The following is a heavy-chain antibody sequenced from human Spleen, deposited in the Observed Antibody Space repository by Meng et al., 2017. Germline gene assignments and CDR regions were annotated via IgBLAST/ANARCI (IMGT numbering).Heavy chain of an antibody. CDR2: IYYSGTT. D-gene: IGHD3-10*01. J-gene: IGHJ5*01. V-gene: IGHV4-31*03. Sequence: QVRPQDSGPGLVKPSQTLSLTCTVSGGSISTSSYYWTWIRQLPGKGLECIGYIYYSGTTNYKPSLKRRITISVDTAKNQFSLKLNSVTAADTAVYYCARGRGRGSPNWFDAWGHGTLVTVSS. CDR3: ARGRGRGSPNWFDA. CDR1: GGSISTSSYY.